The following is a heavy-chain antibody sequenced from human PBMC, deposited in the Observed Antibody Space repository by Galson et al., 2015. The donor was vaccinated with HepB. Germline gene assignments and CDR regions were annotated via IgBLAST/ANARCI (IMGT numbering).Heavy chain of an antibody. CDR1: GLTFSSYS. V-gene: IGHV3-23*01. D-gene: IGHD2/OR15-2a*01. J-gene: IGHJ4*02. CDR2: ISSDGTGT. Sequence: SLRLSCAASGLTFSSYSMNWVRQAPGKGLERVSGISSDGTGTYYADSVKGRFTISRVNSENTLYLQMNSLRVDDTAVYYCAKGPYGGNKIPPYYFDYWGRGTLVTVSS. CDR3: AKGPYGGNKIPPYYFDY.